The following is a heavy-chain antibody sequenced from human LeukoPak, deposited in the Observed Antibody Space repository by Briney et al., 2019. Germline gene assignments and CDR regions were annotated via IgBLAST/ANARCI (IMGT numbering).Heavy chain of an antibody. J-gene: IGHJ3*02. V-gene: IGHV1-18*01. D-gene: IGHD1-14*01. CDR3: ARSETVRGAFDI. Sequence: ASLKVSCKASGYTFTSYGISWVRQAPGQGLEWMGWISAYNGNTNYAQNLQGRVTMTTDTSTSTAYMELRSLRSDDTAVYYCARSETVRGAFDIWGQGTMVTVSS. CDR2: ISAYNGNT. CDR1: GYTFTSYG.